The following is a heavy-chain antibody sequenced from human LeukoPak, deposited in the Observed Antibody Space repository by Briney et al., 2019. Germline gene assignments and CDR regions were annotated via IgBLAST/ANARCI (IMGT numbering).Heavy chain of an antibody. V-gene: IGHV3-7*01. CDR2: IKQDGGEK. Sequence: GRCLRPSCAASAPTPSSIWMSWVRHAPGEGPEWVANIKQDGGEKMYVDSAKGRFCISRDNSKESLYLQINRQRGADPAVYYCASSYFDNRIHAFDVWGQGTMVSV. J-gene: IGHJ3*01. CDR3: ASSYFDNRIHAFDV. D-gene: IGHD3-22*01. CDR1: APTPSSIW.